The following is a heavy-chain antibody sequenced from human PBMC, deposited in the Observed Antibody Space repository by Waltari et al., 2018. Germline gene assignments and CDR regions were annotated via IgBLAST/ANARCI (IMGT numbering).Heavy chain of an antibody. CDR1: GFTVNSHP. Sequence: EEQLVESGGGLVQPGDSPRVSCGASGFTVNSHPMTWVRQAPGKGLEWVLVIYSGGSTEYADSVKGRFIISRDSSENTLYLQMNSLRAEDTAVYYCARESRDGYNGDAFDIWGQGTMVTVSS. V-gene: IGHV3-66*02. J-gene: IGHJ3*02. CDR2: IYSGGST. CDR3: ARESRDGYNGDAFDI. D-gene: IGHD2-21*01.